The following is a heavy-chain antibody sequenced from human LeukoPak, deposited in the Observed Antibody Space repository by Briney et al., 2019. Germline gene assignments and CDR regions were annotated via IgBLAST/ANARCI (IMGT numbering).Heavy chain of an antibody. J-gene: IGHJ5*02. CDR2: IFYSGST. V-gene: IGHV4-30-4*08. D-gene: IGHD3-10*01. CDR1: GGSTSSGDFY. Sequence: PSETLSLTCNVSGGSTSSGDFYWSWFRQSPGKGLEWIGHIFYSGSTNYSPSLASRVTISIDTSEKQFSLSLRSVTAADTAIYYCARSLGQLLGFDPWGPGTLVTVSS. CDR3: ARSLGQLLGFDP.